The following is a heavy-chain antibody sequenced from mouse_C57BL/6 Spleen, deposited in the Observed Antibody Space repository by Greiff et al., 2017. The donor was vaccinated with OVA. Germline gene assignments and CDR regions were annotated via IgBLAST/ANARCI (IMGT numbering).Heavy chain of an antibody. Sequence: VQLQQSGPELVKPGASVKISCKASGYTFTDYYMNWVKQSHGKSLEWIGDINPNNGGTSYNQKFKGKATLTVDKSSSTAYMELRSLTSEDSAVYYCARVYGSSLFAYWGQGTLVTVSA. CDR1: GYTFTDYY. CDR2: INPNNGGT. V-gene: IGHV1-26*01. D-gene: IGHD1-1*01. CDR3: ARVYGSSLFAY. J-gene: IGHJ3*01.